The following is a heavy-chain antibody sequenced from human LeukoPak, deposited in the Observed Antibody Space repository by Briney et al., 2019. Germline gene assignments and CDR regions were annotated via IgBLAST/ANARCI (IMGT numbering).Heavy chain of an antibody. J-gene: IGHJ6*03. CDR2: IYYSGST. V-gene: IGHV4-59*01. CDR1: GGSFSGYY. CDR3: ASCRDGYYYYYMDV. D-gene: IGHD5-24*01. Sequence: SETLSLTCAVYGGSFSGYYWSWIRQPPGKGLEWIGYIYYSGSTNYNPPLKSRVTISVDTSKNQFSLKLSSLTAADTAVYYCASCRDGYYYYYMDVWGKGTTVTVSS.